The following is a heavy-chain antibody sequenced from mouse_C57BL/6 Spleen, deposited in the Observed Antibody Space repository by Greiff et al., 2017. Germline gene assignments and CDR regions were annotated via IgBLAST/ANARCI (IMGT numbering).Heavy chain of an antibody. D-gene: IGHD4-1*01. CDR3: ARGGALTGRGYFDV. CDR2: INPNNGGT. V-gene: IGHV1-26*01. Sequence: EVQLQQSGPELVKPGASVKISCKASGYTFTDYYMNWVKQSHGKSLEWIGDINPNNGGTSYNQKFKGKATLTVDKSSSTAYMGLRSLASEDSAVYYCARGGALTGRGYFDVWGTGTTVTVSS. J-gene: IGHJ1*03. CDR1: GYTFTDYY.